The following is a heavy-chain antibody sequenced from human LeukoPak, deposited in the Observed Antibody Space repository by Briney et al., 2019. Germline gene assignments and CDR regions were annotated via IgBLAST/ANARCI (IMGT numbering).Heavy chain of an antibody. CDR1: GYTFTGYY. CDR3: ARVKAVAGNDRIKVTHWPIDY. CDR2: INPNSGGT. J-gene: IGHJ4*02. Sequence: ASVKVSCTASGYTFTGYYMHWVRQAPGQGLEWMGWINPNSGGTNYAQKFQGRVTITRDTSISTAYMELSRLRSDDTAVYYCARVKAVAGNDRIKVTHWPIDYWGQGTLVTVSS. D-gene: IGHD6-19*01. V-gene: IGHV1-2*02.